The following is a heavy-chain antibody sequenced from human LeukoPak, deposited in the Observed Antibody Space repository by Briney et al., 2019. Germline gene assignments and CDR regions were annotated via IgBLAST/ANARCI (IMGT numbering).Heavy chain of an antibody. V-gene: IGHV3-30*04. CDR1: GFTFSSYA. CDR3: ARDWGDYDFDY. CDR2: ISYDGSNK. D-gene: IGHD4-17*01. Sequence: GRSLRLSCAASGFTFSSYAMHWVRQAPGKGLEWVAVISYDGSNKYYADSVKGRFTISRDNSKNTPYLQMNSLRAEDTAVYYCARDWGDYDFDYWGQGTLVTVSS. J-gene: IGHJ4*02.